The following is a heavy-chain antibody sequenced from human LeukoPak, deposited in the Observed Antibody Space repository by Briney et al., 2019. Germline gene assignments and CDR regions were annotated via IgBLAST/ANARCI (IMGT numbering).Heavy chain of an antibody. CDR2: IYTSGST. D-gene: IGHD5-24*01. V-gene: IGHV4-61*02. J-gene: IGHJ4*02. CDR3: AMGMATIPFDY. Sequence: PSETLSLTCTVSGGSISSGSYYWSWIRQPAGKGLEGIGRIYTSGSTNYNPSLKSRVTISVDTSKNQFSLKLSSVTAADTAVYYCAMGMATIPFDYWGQGTLVTVSS. CDR1: GGSISSGSYY.